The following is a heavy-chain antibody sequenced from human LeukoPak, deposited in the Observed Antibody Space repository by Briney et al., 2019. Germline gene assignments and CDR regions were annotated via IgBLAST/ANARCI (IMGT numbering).Heavy chain of an antibody. V-gene: IGHV3-74*01. CDR2: IVGDGSYT. Sequence: GGSLGLSCATSRFTFNSYWMHWVRQAPGKGLVWVSRIVGDGSYTNYADSVKGRFTISRDNAKNTLFLQMNSLRAEDTAVYYCARDGSNSHAFDVWGLGTMVTVSS. D-gene: IGHD5-24*01. CDR1: RFTFNSYW. J-gene: IGHJ3*01. CDR3: ARDGSNSHAFDV.